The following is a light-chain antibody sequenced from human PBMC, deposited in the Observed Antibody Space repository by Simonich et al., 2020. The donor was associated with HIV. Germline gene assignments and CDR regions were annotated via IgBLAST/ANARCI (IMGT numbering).Light chain of an antibody. Sequence: QSVLTQPPSVSGAPGQRVTISCTGSSSNIGAGYDVHCYQPLPGTAPKLLIDGNSNRPSGVPDRVSGSKSGTSASLAITGRQAEDEADYYCQSYDSSLSGSGVFGGGTKLTVL. J-gene: IGLJ3*02. V-gene: IGLV1-40*01. CDR2: GNS. CDR3: QSYDSSLSGSGV. CDR1: SSNIGAGYD.